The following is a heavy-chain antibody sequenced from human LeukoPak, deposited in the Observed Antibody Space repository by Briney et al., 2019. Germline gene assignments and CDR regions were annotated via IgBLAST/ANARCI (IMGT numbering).Heavy chain of an antibody. D-gene: IGHD4-23*01. Sequence: PSETLSLTCAVYGGSFSGYYWSWLRQPPGKGLEWIGEINHSGSTNYNPSLKSRVTISVGTSKNQFSLKLSSVTAADTAVYYCARANLRWYQIGGLDYWGQGTLVTVSS. CDR1: GGSFSGYY. J-gene: IGHJ4*02. V-gene: IGHV4-34*01. CDR3: ARANLRWYQIGGLDY. CDR2: INHSGST.